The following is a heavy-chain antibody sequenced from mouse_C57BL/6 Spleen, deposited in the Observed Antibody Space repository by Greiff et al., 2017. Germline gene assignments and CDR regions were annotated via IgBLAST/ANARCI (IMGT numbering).Heavy chain of an antibody. CDR1: GYTFTSYW. V-gene: IGHV1-55*01. Sequence: QVQLQQPGAELVKPGASVKMSCKASGYTFTSYWITWVKQRPGQGLEWIGDIYPGSGSTNYNEKFKSKATLTVDTSSSTAYMQLSSLTSEDSAVYYCAREGYSNEGFACWGQGTLVTVSA. J-gene: IGHJ3*01. D-gene: IGHD2-5*01. CDR3: AREGYSNEGFAC. CDR2: IYPGSGST.